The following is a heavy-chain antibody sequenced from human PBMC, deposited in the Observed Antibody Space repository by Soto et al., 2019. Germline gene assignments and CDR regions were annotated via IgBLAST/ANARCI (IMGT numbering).Heavy chain of an antibody. V-gene: IGHV1-18*01. CDR1: GYTFTSYG. J-gene: IGHJ4*02. CDR3: ARVYRITMVRGELSEY. CDR2: ISAYNGNT. Sequence: QVQLVQSGAEVKKPGASVKVSCKASGYTFTSYGISWVRQAPGQGLEWMGWISAYNGNTNYAQKLQGRVTMTTDTSTSTANRELKSLRSGDTSVYYCARVYRITMVRGELSEYWGQGTLVTVS. D-gene: IGHD3-10*01.